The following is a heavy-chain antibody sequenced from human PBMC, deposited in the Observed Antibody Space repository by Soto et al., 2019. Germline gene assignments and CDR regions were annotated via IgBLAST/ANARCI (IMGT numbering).Heavy chain of an antibody. Sequence: QVQLVESGGGVVQPGRSLRLSCAASGFTFSSYGMHWVRQAPGKGLEWVAVIWYDGSNKYYADSVKGRFTISRDNSKNTLYLQMNSLRAEDTAVYYCARDDFRDRSYYYGMDVWGQGTTVTVSS. CDR3: ARDDFRDRSYYYGMDV. CDR1: GFTFSSYG. V-gene: IGHV3-33*01. D-gene: IGHD3-3*01. J-gene: IGHJ6*02. CDR2: IWYDGSNK.